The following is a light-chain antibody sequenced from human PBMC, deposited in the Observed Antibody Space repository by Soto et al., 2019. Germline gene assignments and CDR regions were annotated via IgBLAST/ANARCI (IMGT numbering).Light chain of an antibody. CDR1: SSDVGGYKY. J-gene: IGLJ2*01. Sequence: QSVLTQPASVSGSPGQSITISCTGTSSDVGGYKYVSWYQQHPGKAPKLMIFEVSNRPSGVSNRFSASKSGNTASLTISGLQAEDEADYYCSSSTSSTTLVFGGGTKVTVL. CDR2: EVS. V-gene: IGLV2-14*01. CDR3: SSSTSSTTLV.